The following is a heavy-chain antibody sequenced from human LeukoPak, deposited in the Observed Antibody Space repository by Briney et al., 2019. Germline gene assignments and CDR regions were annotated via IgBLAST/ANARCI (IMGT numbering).Heavy chain of an antibody. D-gene: IGHD3-3*01. CDR2: ISSSGSTI. V-gene: IGHV3-48*03. CDR3: ARDNTIFGVAALMDV. J-gene: IGHJ6*04. Sequence: PGGSLRLSCAASGFTFSSYEMNWVRQAPGKGLEWVSYISSSGSTIYYADSVKGRFTISRDNAKNSLYLQINSLRAEDTAVYYCARDNTIFGVAALMDVWGKGTTVTVSS. CDR1: GFTFSSYE.